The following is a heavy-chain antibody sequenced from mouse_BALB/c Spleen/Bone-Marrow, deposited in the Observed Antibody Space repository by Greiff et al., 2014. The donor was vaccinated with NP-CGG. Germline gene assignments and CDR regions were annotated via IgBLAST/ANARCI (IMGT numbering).Heavy chain of an antibody. V-gene: IGHV14-3*02. CDR3: ARWGKLGRGYFDV. J-gene: IGHJ1*01. Sequence: EVQLQQSGAELVKPGASVKLSCTAPGFNIKDTYMHWVKQRPEQGLEWIGRIDPANGNTKYDPKFQGKATITADTSSNTAYLQLSSLTSEDTAVYYCARWGKLGRGYFDVWGAGTTVTVSS. CDR2: IDPANGNT. D-gene: IGHD4-1*01. CDR1: GFNIKDTY.